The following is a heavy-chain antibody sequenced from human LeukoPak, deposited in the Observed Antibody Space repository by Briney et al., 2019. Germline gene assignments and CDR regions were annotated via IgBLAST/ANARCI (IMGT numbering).Heavy chain of an antibody. Sequence: GGTLRLSCAASGFTFSDHYMDWARHAPGKGLEWVGRIRNKANSNTTVYATSVKGRFTISRDDSTNSMYRQMNSLETEDTAVYYCARGFSAVVATNNLEYWGQGTLVTVSS. V-gene: IGHV3-72*01. CDR2: IRNKANSNTT. CDR3: ARGFSAVVATNNLEY. CDR1: GFTFSDHY. D-gene: IGHD2-15*01. J-gene: IGHJ4*02.